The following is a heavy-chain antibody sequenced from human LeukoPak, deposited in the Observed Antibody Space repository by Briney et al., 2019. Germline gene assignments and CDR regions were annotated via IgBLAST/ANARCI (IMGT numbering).Heavy chain of an antibody. CDR1: GDTSGSYA. CDR3: ARDPIVGASY. Sequence: SVKVSCKASGDTSGSYAMNWVRQAPGQGLEWVARIIPLLGITNHAQKLQGRVTVNADTSTNTVYMELSSLRPDDTAVYYCARDPIVGASYWGQGTLVTVSS. V-gene: IGHV1-69*04. CDR2: IIPLLGIT. J-gene: IGHJ4*02. D-gene: IGHD1-26*01.